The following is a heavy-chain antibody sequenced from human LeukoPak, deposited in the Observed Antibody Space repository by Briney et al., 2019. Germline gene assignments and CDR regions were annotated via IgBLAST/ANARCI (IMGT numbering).Heavy chain of an antibody. CDR3: ARDSRRDYYDSSGYFPYYFDY. V-gene: IGHV3-23*01. CDR2: ISGSGGST. D-gene: IGHD3-22*01. CDR1: GFTFSSYA. Sequence: PGGSLRLSCAASGFTFSSYAMSWVRQAPGKGLEWVSAISGSGGSTYYADSVKGRFTISRDNSKNTLYLQMNSLRAEDTAVYYCARDSRRDYYDSSGYFPYYFDYWGQGTLVTVSP. J-gene: IGHJ4*02.